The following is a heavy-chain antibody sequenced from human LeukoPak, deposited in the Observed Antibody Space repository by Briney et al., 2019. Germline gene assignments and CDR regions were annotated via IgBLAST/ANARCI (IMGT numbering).Heavy chain of an antibody. D-gene: IGHD3-9*01. Sequence: PGGSLRLSCAASGFTFSSYEMNWVRQAPGKGLEWVSYISSSGSTIYYADSVKGRFTISRDNAENSLYLQMNGLRAEDTAVYYCVRVPRVDWLLYSADYWGQGTLVTVSS. CDR3: VRVPRVDWLLYSADY. CDR1: GFTFSSYE. CDR2: ISSSGSTI. J-gene: IGHJ4*02. V-gene: IGHV3-48*03.